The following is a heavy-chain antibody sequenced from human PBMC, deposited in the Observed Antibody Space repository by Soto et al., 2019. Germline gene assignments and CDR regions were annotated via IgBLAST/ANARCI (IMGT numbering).Heavy chain of an antibody. CDR3: ARAGRVWLVMSSNWFDP. V-gene: IGHV1-18*01. CDR2: ISAYNGNT. J-gene: IGHJ5*02. D-gene: IGHD6-19*01. Sequence: QVQLVQSGAEVKKPGASVKVSCKASGYIFTSYGISWVRQAPGQGLEWMGWISAYNGNTNYAQKLQGRVTMTTDTSTSTAYMDLRSLRSDDTAVYYCARAGRVWLVMSSNWFDPWGQGTLVTVST. CDR1: GYIFTSYG.